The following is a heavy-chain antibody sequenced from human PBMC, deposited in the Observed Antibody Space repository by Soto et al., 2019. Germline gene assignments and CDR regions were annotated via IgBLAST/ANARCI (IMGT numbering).Heavy chain of an antibody. J-gene: IGHJ4*02. CDR2: ISYDGSNE. D-gene: IGHD2-15*01. V-gene: IGHV3-30*18. CDR1: GFTFSNYG. CDR3: ANDGAPGYCARGSCCQAWAY. Sequence: QVQLVESGGGVVQPGRSLRLSCAGSGFTFSNYGLHWVRQAPGKAPEWVAAISYDGSNEYYADSVKGRFTISRDKSKNPLGLQVGCSGPEDTASYYLANDGAPGYCARGSCCQAWAYWRRGSLDAVSS.